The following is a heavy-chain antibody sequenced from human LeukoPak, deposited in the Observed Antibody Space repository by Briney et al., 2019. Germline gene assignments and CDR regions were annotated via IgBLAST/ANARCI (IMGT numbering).Heavy chain of an antibody. Sequence: GGSLRLSCAASGFTFSSYGMHWVRQAPGKGLEWVAVISYDGSNKYYADSVKGRFTISRDNSKNTLYLQMNSLRAEDTAVYYCARDSTDGVIPRQLHPPFDYWGQGALVTVSS. D-gene: IGHD1-26*01. CDR2: ISYDGSNK. CDR1: GFTFSSYG. J-gene: IGHJ4*02. V-gene: IGHV3-30*03. CDR3: ARDSTDGVIPRQLHPPFDY.